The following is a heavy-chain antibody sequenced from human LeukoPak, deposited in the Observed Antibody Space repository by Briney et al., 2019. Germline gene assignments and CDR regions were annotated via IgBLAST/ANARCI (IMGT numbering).Heavy chain of an antibody. D-gene: IGHD2-2*01. V-gene: IGHV5-51*01. CDR2: IFPGDSET. Sequence: GESLKISCKGPGYSLTSYWIGWVRQTPGKGLEWMGIIFPGDSETIYSPSFQGQATISADKSIRTAYLQWSSLKASDTAMYYCARVYYCSSTRCYPYYFDYWGQGTLVTVSS. CDR1: GYSLTSYW. J-gene: IGHJ4*02. CDR3: ARVYYCSSTRCYPYYFDY.